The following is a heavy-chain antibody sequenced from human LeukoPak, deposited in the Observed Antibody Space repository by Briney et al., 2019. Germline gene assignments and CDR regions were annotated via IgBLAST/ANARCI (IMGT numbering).Heavy chain of an antibody. J-gene: IGHJ6*02. CDR2: IWYDGSNK. CDR1: GFTFSLYG. CDR3: ARDPLYYYGMDV. V-gene: IGHV3-33*08. Sequence: PGGSLRLSCAASGFTFSLYGMHWVRQAPGKGLEWVAVIWYDGSNKYYADSVKGRFTISRDNSKNTLYLQMNSLRAEDTAVYYCARDPLYYYGMDVWGQGTTVTVSS.